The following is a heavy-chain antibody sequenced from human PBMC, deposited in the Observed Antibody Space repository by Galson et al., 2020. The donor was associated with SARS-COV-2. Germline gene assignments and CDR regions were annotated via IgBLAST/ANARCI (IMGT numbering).Heavy chain of an antibody. Sequence: GESLKISCGASGLTLNNYWMQWVRQAPGKGLVWVSRISGDGSSTTYADSVKGRFTMSRDNDKNTLFLQMNSLGVEDTAVYYCAREGYCSSSSCYPDYWGQGTLVTVST. CDR2: ISGDGSST. CDR3: AREGYCSSSSCYPDY. D-gene: IGHD2-2*01. V-gene: IGHV3-74*03. J-gene: IGHJ4*02. CDR1: GLTLNNYW.